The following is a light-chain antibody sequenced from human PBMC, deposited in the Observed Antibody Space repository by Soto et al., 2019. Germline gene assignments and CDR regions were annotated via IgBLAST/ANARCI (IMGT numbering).Light chain of an antibody. Sequence: QSALTQPASVSGSPGQSITISCTGTSSDVGGYNYVSWYQQHPGKAPKLMIYDVSNRPSGVSNRFSGSKSGNTASLTISGLQAEDEADDYCSSYTSRSTVVFGGGTKLTFL. CDR3: SSYTSRSTVV. J-gene: IGLJ2*01. CDR1: SSDVGGYNY. V-gene: IGLV2-14*01. CDR2: DVS.